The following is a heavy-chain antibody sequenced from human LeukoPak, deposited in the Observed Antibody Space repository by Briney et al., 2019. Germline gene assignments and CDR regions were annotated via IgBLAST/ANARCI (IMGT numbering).Heavy chain of an antibody. CDR3: ARHHHSGSYRGDY. V-gene: IGHV4-59*01. Sequence: PSETLSLTCTVSGGSINTYYWSWIRQPPGKGLEWIGYIYYSGSTNYNPSLKSRVTISVDTSKNQFSLKLSSVTAADTAVYYCARHHHSGSYRGDYWGQGTLVTVSS. CDR1: GGSINTYY. D-gene: IGHD1-26*01. J-gene: IGHJ4*02. CDR2: IYYSGST.